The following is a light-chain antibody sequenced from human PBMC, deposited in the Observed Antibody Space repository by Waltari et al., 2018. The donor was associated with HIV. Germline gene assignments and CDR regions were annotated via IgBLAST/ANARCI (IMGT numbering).Light chain of an antibody. V-gene: IGLV7-46*01. CDR2: ATT. Sequence: QAVVTQEPSLTVSPGGPVYLTCGSSPGLVTSGQWSYWFQQKPGQAPRPLIYATTNKHSWTPARFSGSLLGGKAVLTLSGAQPEDEADYYCSLSFGGAAVFGGGTHVTVL. CDR3: SLSFGGAAV. J-gene: IGLJ2*01. CDR1: PGLVTSGQW.